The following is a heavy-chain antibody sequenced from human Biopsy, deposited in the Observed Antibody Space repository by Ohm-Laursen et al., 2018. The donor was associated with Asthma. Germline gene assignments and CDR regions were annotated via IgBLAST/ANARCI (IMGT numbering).Heavy chain of an antibody. Sequence: SQTLSLTCRVSGGYTGSSDHHWAWIRQAPRKGLEWIGFVSWSGSTHYSRSLERRVSIFIDTATNEFSMKLWSVTPADTAVYFCARVVSYGDIYFGIDVWGPGNTVVVS. CDR3: ARVVSYGDIYFGIDV. V-gene: IGHV4-30-4*01. J-gene: IGHJ6*02. D-gene: IGHD4-17*01. CDR1: GGYTGSSDHH. CDR2: VSWSGST.